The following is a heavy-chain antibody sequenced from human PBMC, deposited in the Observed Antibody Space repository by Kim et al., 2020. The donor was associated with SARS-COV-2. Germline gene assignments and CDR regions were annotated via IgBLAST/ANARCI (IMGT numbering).Heavy chain of an antibody. CDR1: GFTFSSYW. J-gene: IGHJ4*02. V-gene: IGHV3-7*03. CDR3: ARDYTAEGFELDY. Sequence: GGSLRLSCAASGFTFSSYWMSWVRQAPGKGLEWVANIKQDGSEKYYVDSVKGRFTISRDNAKNSLYLQMNSLRAEDTAVYYCARDYTAEGFELDYWGQGTLVTVSS. D-gene: IGHD5-18*01. CDR2: IKQDGSEK.